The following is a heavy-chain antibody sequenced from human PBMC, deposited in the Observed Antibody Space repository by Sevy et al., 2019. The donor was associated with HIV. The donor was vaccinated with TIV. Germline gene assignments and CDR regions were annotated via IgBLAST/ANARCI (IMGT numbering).Heavy chain of an antibody. Sequence: SETLSLTCTVSGGSISSYYWSWIRQPPGKGLEWIGYIYYSGSTNYNPSLKSRVTISVDTSKNQFSLTLSSVTAADTAGYYCARRYCSSTSCYRGAFDIWGQGTMVTVSS. J-gene: IGHJ3*02. CDR1: GGSISSYY. CDR2: IYYSGST. CDR3: ARRYCSSTSCYRGAFDI. V-gene: IGHV4-59*01. D-gene: IGHD2-2*02.